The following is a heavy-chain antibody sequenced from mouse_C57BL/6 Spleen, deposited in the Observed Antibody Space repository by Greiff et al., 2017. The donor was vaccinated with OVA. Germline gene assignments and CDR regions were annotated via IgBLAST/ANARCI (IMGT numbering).Heavy chain of an antibody. CDR2: INPNNGGT. Sequence: QLQQSGPELVKPGASVKISCKASGYTFTDYYMNWVKQSHGKSLEWIGDINPNNGGTSYNQKFKGKATLTVDKSSSTAYMELRSLTSEDSAVYYCAGTGYFDYWGQGTTLTVSS. CDR3: AGTGYFDY. CDR1: GYTFTDYY. V-gene: IGHV1-26*01. D-gene: IGHD3-3*01. J-gene: IGHJ2*01.